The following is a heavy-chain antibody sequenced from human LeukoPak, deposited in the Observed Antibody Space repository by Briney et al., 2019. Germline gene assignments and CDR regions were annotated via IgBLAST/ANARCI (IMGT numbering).Heavy chain of an antibody. CDR2: IYSSGST. D-gene: IGHD5-24*01. CDR3: ARGRSESFDY. V-gene: IGHV4-61*02. Sequence: PSQTLSLTCTVSGGSISSGSYYWSWIRQPAGKGLEWIGRIYSSGSTNYNPSLKSRVTISVDTSKNQFSLQLNSVTPEDTAVYYCARGRSESFDYWGQGTLVTVSS. CDR1: GGSISSGSYY. J-gene: IGHJ4*02.